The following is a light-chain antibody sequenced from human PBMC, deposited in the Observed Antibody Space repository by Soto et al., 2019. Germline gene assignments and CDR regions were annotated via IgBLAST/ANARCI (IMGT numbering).Light chain of an antibody. CDR1: HSLLHSNGYNY. Sequence: EIVMTWSPLYLPVTPGQPASISCRSSHSLLHSNGYNYLAWYLHKPGQAPHVLIYLGSNRASGVPDRFSGSGSGTDFTLKISRLQAEDVAVYYCMQAVQNPPTFGQGTKVDIK. J-gene: IGKJ1*01. CDR3: MQAVQNPPT. CDR2: LGS. V-gene: IGKV2-28*01.